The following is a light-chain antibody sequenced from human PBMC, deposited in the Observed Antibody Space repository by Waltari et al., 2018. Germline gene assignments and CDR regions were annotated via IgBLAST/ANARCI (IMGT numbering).Light chain of an antibody. J-gene: IGLJ3*02. Sequence: QSALTQPASVSGSPGQSIDISCSGTGSDIGSYKYVSWYQQHPGKAPKLIIYDVSKRPSGVSIGCSAIKSGTTAYLTSSGLQAEDEADYFCSSYASGGSWVFGGGTKVTVL. CDR3: SSYASGGSWV. V-gene: IGLV2-14*03. CDR2: DVS. CDR1: GSDIGSYKY.